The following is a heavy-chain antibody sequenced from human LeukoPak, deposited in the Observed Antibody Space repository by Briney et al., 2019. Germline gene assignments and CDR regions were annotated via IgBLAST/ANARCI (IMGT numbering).Heavy chain of an antibody. V-gene: IGHV3-48*03. CDR2: ISSSGSTI. J-gene: IGHJ4*02. D-gene: IGHD3-22*01. CDR1: GFIFSSYE. CDR3: ARDYYDSSGYYYVNYFDY. Sequence: GGSLRLSCAACGFIFSSYEMNWVRQAPGKGLEWVSYISSSGSTIYYADSVKGRFTISRDNAKNSLYLQMNSLRAEDTAVYYCARDYYDSSGYYYVNYFDYWGQGTLVTVSS.